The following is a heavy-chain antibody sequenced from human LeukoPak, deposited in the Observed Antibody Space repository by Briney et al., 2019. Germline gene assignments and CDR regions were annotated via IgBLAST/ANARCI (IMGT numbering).Heavy chain of an antibody. D-gene: IGHD3-22*01. CDR2: ISGSGGST. CDR3: AKATGRITMIVVVITPLWD. Sequence: GGSLRLSCAASGFTFSSYAMRWVRQAPGKGLEWVSAISGSGGSTYYADSVKGRFTISRDNSKNTLYLQMNSLRAEDTAVYYCAKATGRITMIVVVITPLWDWGQGTLVTVSS. J-gene: IGHJ4*02. CDR1: GFTFSSYA. V-gene: IGHV3-23*01.